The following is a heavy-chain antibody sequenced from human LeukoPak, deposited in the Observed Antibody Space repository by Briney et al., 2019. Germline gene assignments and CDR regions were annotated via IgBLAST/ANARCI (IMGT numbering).Heavy chain of an antibody. V-gene: IGHV4-59*12. CDR2: IYYSGST. Sequence: SETLSLTCTVSGGSISSYYWSWIRQPPGKGLEWIGNIYYSGSTNYNPSLKSRVTISVDTSKNQFSLKLSSVTAADTAVYYCARVQTFGSGSYYTPYYFDYWGQGTLVTVSS. J-gene: IGHJ4*02. D-gene: IGHD3-10*01. CDR3: ARVQTFGSGSYYTPYYFDY. CDR1: GGSISSYY.